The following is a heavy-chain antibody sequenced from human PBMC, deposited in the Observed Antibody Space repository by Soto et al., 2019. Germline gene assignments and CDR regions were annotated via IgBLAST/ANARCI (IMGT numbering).Heavy chain of an antibody. CDR1: GFTFSNAW. J-gene: IGHJ2*01. CDR2: IKSKTDGGTT. Sequence: GGSLRLSCAASGFTFSNAWMSWVRQAPGKGLEWVGRIKSKTDGGTTDYAAPVKCRFTISRDDSKNTLYLQMNSLKTEDTAVYYCTTGQGGKTPDWYFDLWGRGTLVTVSS. V-gene: IGHV3-15*01. CDR3: TTGQGGKTPDWYFDL. D-gene: IGHD2-15*01.